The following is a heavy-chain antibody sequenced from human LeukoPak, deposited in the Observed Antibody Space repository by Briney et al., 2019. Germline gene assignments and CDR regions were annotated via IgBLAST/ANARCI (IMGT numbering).Heavy chain of an antibody. D-gene: IGHD2-2*01. CDR2: IRYDGSHK. J-gene: IGHJ6*03. CDR1: GFTFSSHG. V-gene: IGHV3-30*02. Sequence: GGSLTLSCAASGFTFSSHGMHWVRQAPGKGLEWVAFIRYDGSHKYYADSVTGRFTLSRDNSKNTLFLQMNSLRPEDTAVYYCAKDQYQLLLSYYHMDVWGKGTTVTVSS. CDR3: AKDQYQLLLSYYHMDV.